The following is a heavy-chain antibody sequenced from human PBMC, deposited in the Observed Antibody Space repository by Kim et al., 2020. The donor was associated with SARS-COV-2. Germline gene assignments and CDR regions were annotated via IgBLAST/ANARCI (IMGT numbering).Heavy chain of an antibody. CDR1: KSTFSSPW. J-gene: IGHJ4*02. D-gene: IGHD6-19*01. V-gene: IGHV3-74*01. CDR3: IQYDNGWW. CDR2: IKSDGSVT. Sequence: GGSLRLSCVASKSTFSSPWAHWLRQAPGKGLVWVSRIKSDGSVTDYADSVKGRFTISRDNAKNTLYLQMNSLRVEDTAVYYCIQYDNGWWWGQGTLVTVSA.